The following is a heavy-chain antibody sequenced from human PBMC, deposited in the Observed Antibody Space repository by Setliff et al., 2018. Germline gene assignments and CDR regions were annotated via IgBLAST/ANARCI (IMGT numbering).Heavy chain of an antibody. D-gene: IGHD5-18*01. CDR1: GYTFISYG. Sequence: SVKVSCKASGYTFISYGISWVRRAPGQGLEWMGWINPMFGSTSYAQKFQGRVTIITDESTTTAYMELSSLGSEGTAVYYCVREGVDTRSSTDYRYYMDVWGKGTTVTVSS. J-gene: IGHJ6*03. V-gene: IGHV1-69*05. CDR2: INPMFGST. CDR3: VREGVDTRSSTDYRYYMDV.